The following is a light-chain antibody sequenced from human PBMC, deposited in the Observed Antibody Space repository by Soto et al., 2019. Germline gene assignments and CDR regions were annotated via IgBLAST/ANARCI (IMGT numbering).Light chain of an antibody. CDR1: DSRNGR. J-gene: IGKJ1*01. Sequence: IQIPQSPSTLSASVGDSFTITCRSVDSRNGRLSWDQQRPVRAPNLLIYDVSTLESGVPSRFSGSGSGTEFTLTIGGLQPDDFATYYCQQYSYYSTFGPGTKVDIK. V-gene: IGKV1-5*01. CDR2: DVS. CDR3: QQYSYYST.